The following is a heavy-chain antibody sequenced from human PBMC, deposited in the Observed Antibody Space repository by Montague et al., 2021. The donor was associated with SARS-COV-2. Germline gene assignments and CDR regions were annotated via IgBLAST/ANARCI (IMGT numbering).Heavy chain of an antibody. V-gene: IGHV4-61*01. J-gene: IGHJ6*02. CDR1: GGSVSSGSYY. CDR3: ARSINAGGYSWGTLVLYYYGMDV. CDR2: IYYSGST. D-gene: IGHD5-18*01. Sequence: SETLSLTCTVSGGSVSSGSYYWSWIRQPPGKGLEWIGYIYYSGSTNYNPSLKSRVTISVDTSKNQFSLKLSSVTAADTAVYYCARSINAGGYSWGTLVLYYYGMDVWGQGTTVTVSS.